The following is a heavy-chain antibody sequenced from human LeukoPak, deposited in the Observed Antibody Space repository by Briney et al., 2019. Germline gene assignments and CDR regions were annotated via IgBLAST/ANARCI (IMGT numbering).Heavy chain of an antibody. CDR1: GFTFSSYW. CDR3: ARRGSSWYYYYYGMDV. J-gene: IGHJ6*02. V-gene: IGHV3-7*01. Sequence: GGSLRLSCAASGFTFSSYWMSWVRQAPGKGLECVANIKQDGSEKYYVDSVKGRFTISRDNTKNSLYLQMNSLRAEDTAVYYCARRGSSWYYYYYGMDVWGQGTTVTVSS. CDR2: IKQDGSEK. D-gene: IGHD6-13*01.